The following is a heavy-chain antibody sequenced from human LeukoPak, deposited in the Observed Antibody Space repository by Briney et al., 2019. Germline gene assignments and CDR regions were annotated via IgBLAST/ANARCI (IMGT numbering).Heavy chain of an antibody. J-gene: IGHJ6*02. D-gene: IGHD5-12*01. CDR2: ISAYNGNT. CDR1: GYTFTSYG. Sequence: GASVKVSCKASGYTFTSYGISWVRQAPGQGLEWMGWISAYNGNTNYAQKLQGRVTMTTDTSTSTAYMELRSLRSDDTAVYYCARVPGLRRYNYYYYGMDVWGQGTTVTVSS. CDR3: ARVPGLRRYNYYYYGMDV. V-gene: IGHV1-18*01.